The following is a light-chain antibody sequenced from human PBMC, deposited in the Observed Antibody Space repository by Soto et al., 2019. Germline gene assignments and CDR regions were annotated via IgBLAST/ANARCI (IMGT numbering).Light chain of an antibody. Sequence: QSVLTQPPSVSGATGQRVTISCTGSSSNIGAGYDVHWYQQLPGTATKLLIYGNSNRPSGVPDRFSGSKSGTSASLAITGLQAEDDADYYCQSYDSSLSGSVFGGGTKVTVL. V-gene: IGLV1-40*01. J-gene: IGLJ3*02. CDR1: SSNIGAGYD. CDR3: QSYDSSLSGSV. CDR2: GNS.